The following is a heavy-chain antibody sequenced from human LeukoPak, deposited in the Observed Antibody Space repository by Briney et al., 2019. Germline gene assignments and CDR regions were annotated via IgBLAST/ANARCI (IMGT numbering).Heavy chain of an antibody. CDR1: GFTFTSYA. CDR2: IRNKANSYAT. J-gene: IGHJ4*02. CDR3: TRVVVTAIPSKYIDY. V-gene: IGHV3-72*01. Sequence: PGGSPRLSCAASGFTFTSYAMSWVRQAPGKGLEWVGRIRNKANSYATEYAASVKGRFTISRDDSKNSLYLQMNSLKTEDTAVYYCTRVVVTAIPSKYIDYWGQGTLVTVSS. D-gene: IGHD2-21*02.